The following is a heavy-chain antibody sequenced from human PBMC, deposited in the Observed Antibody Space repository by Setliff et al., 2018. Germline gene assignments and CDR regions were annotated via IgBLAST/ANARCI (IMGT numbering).Heavy chain of an antibody. Sequence: ASVKVSCKASGYTFTSYGISGVRQAPGQGLEWMGWISAYNGNTNYAQKFQGRVTITTDESTSTAYMELSSLRSEDTAVYYCARDRDCSGGSCYSHYYYGMDVWGQGTTVTVSS. V-gene: IGHV1-18*01. CDR3: ARDRDCSGGSCYSHYYYGMDV. D-gene: IGHD2-15*01. J-gene: IGHJ6*02. CDR2: ISAYNGNT. CDR1: GYTFTSYG.